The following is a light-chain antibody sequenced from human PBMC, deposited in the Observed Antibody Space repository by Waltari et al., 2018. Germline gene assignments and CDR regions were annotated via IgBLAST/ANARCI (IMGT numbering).Light chain of an antibody. J-gene: IGLJ3*02. Sequence: QSALTQPASVSGSPGQSITISCTGTRRDVGGYNYVSWYQQHPGTAPKLMIYEVSNRPSGVSNRFSGSKSGNTASLTISGLQAEDEADYYCGSYTSSSTVVFGGGTKLTVL. CDR2: EVS. CDR1: RRDVGGYNY. V-gene: IGLV2-14*01. CDR3: GSYTSSSTVV.